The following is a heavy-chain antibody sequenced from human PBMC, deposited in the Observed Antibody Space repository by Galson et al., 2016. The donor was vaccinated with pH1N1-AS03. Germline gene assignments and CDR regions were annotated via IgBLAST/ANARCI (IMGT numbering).Heavy chain of an antibody. CDR1: GGKFSSHA. Sequence: SVKVSCKASGGKFSSHAISWVRQAPGEGLEWMGVIDPSGGGTTYAQKFQDRVTMTRDTSTSSAHMELSSLRFDDTAVYYCLAYGSGTQAYFDYWGQGTLVIVSS. V-gene: IGHV1-46*01. CDR3: LAYGSGTQAYFDY. D-gene: IGHD3-10*01. J-gene: IGHJ4*02. CDR2: IDPSGGGT.